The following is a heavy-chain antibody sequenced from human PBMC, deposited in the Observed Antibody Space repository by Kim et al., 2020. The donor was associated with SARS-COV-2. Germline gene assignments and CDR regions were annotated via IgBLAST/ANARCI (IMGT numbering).Heavy chain of an antibody. V-gene: IGHV4-59*01. CDR2: T. J-gene: IGHJ3*02. Sequence: TNLHPSLKSRVTISVDTSKNQFSLKLSSVTAADTAVYYCARAVHRDAFDIWGQGTMVTVSS. D-gene: IGHD1-1*01. CDR3: ARAVHRDAFDI.